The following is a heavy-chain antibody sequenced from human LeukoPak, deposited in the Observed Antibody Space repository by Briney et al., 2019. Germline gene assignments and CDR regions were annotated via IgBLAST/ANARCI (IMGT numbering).Heavy chain of an antibody. CDR2: IYYSGST. CDR3: AGSNYYYYGMDV. V-gene: IGHV4-61*05. D-gene: IGHD2/OR15-2a*01. CDR1: GGSISSSSYY. Sequence: PSETLSLTCTVSGGSISSSSYYWSWIRQPPGKGLEWIGYIYYSGSTNYNPSLKSRVTISVDTSKNQFSLKLSSVTAADTAVYYCAGSNYYYYGMDVWGQGTTVTVSS. J-gene: IGHJ6*02.